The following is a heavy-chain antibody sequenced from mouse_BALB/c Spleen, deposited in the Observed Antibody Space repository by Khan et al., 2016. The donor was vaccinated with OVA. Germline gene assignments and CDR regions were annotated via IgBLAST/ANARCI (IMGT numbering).Heavy chain of an antibody. Sequence: VQLKESGPELVKPGASVKISCKASGYSFTGYFMNWVMQSHGKSLEWIGRINPHIGETFYNQKFKGKATLTVDKSSSTAHMERRSLASEDSAVYYCARIYGSDFDYWGQGTTLTVSS. CDR1: GYSFTGYF. CDR2: INPHIGET. D-gene: IGHD1-1*01. V-gene: IGHV1-20*02. J-gene: IGHJ2*01. CDR3: ARIYGSDFDY.